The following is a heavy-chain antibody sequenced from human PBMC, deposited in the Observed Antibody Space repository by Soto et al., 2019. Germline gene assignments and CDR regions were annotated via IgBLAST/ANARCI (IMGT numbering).Heavy chain of an antibody. J-gene: IGHJ4*02. CDR3: AKGPSGSYYIHPQYFDS. V-gene: IGHV3-30*18. CDR1: GFIFSSFD. CDR2: ISYDGSHK. D-gene: IGHD3-10*01. Sequence: VGSLRLSCAASGFIFSSFDMHWVRQAPGKGLEWVAVISYDGSHKYYADSVKGRLTISRDNSKNTLYLQMNSLRAEDTAVYYCAKGPSGSYYIHPQYFDSWGQGTLVTISS.